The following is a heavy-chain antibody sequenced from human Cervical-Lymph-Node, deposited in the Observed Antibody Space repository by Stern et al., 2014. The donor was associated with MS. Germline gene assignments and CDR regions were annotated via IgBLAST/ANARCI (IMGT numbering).Heavy chain of an antibody. V-gene: IGHV5-51*01. Sequence: VQLVESGAAVKKPGESLKISCKGSGYSFTANWMSWVRQMPGKGLEWMGIIYPGDYDTRYSPSFQGQVTISADKSISTAYLQWSSLKASDTAMYYCARDYGDYAFDYWGQGTLVTVSS. CDR2: IYPGDYDT. CDR3: ARDYGDYAFDY. CDR1: GYSFTANW. J-gene: IGHJ4*02. D-gene: IGHD4-17*01.